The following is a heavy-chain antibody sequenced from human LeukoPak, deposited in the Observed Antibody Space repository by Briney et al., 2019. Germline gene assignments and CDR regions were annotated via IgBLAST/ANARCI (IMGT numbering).Heavy chain of an antibody. CDR1: GFTFSSYW. CDR2: IKQDGSEK. D-gene: IGHD3-16*02. J-gene: IGHJ4*02. CDR3: AGDVGGVIASSHL. V-gene: IGHV3-7*01. Sequence: GGSLRLSCAASGFTFSSYWMSWVRQAPGKGLEWVANIKQDGSEKYYVDSVKGRFTISRDNAKNSLYLQMNSLRAEDTAVYYCAGDVGGVIASSHLGGQGTLVTVSS.